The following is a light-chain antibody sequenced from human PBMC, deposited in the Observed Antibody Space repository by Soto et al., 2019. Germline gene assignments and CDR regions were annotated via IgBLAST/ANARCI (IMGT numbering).Light chain of an antibody. CDR3: QSADSSGTYPEG. Sequence: SYELTQPPSVSVSPGQTARLTCSGDALPKQYAYWYQQKPGQAPVLVIYKDSERPSGIPERFSGSSSGTTVTLTISGVQAEDEADYCCQSADSSGTYPEGLGGGTKVTVL. V-gene: IGLV3-25*03. J-gene: IGLJ3*02. CDR1: ALPKQY. CDR2: KDS.